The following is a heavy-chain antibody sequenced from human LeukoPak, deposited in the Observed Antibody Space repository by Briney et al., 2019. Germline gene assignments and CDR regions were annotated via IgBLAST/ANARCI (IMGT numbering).Heavy chain of an antibody. CDR1: GGSISSYY. CDR2: IYYSGST. V-gene: IGHV4-59*01. CDR3: ARVYCSGGSCYLFDY. Sequence: SETLSLTCTVSGGSISSYYWSWVRQPPGKGLEWVGYIYYSGSTHYNPSLKSRVTISIDTSKNQFSLKLSSVTAADTAIYYCARVYCSGGSCYLFDYWGQGTLVTVSS. D-gene: IGHD2-15*01. J-gene: IGHJ4*02.